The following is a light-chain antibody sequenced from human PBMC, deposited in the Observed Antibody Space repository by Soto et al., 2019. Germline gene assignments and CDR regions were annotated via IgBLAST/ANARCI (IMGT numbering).Light chain of an antibody. V-gene: IGKV1-39*01. CDR2: AAS. Sequence: DIQMTQSPSSLSASVGDRVTITCRASQSISSYLNWYQQKPGKAPKLLIYAASSLQSGVPSMFSGSGSGTDFTLTISSLQPEDFATYYCQQSYSTLGITFGQGTRLEIK. CDR3: QQSYSTLGIT. CDR1: QSISSY. J-gene: IGKJ5*01.